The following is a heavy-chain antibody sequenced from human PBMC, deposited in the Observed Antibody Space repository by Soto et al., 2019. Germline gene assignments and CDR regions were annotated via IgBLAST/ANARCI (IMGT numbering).Heavy chain of an antibody. CDR2: IIPIFGTT. Sequence: QVQLVQSGAEVKKPGSSVRVSCKASGGTFSSYPIGWVRQAPGQGLEWMGVIIPIFGTTNYAQRFQARVTISADESTSTAYMELSTLRYEYTAVYFCARPRTTATTKGYDYWGQGTLVTVSS. V-gene: IGHV1-69*01. J-gene: IGHJ4*02. CDR1: GGTFSSYP. D-gene: IGHD1-1*01. CDR3: ARPRTTATTKGYDY.